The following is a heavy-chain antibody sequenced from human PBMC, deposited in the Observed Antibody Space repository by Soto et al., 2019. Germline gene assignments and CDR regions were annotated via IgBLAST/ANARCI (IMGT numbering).Heavy chain of an antibody. J-gene: IGHJ3*02. CDR1: GYTFTGYY. D-gene: IGHD3-22*01. CDR2: INPNSGGT. CDR3: AIRGSNYDSSGYYYDAFDI. Sequence: ASVKVSCKASGYTFTGYYMHWVRQAPGQGLEWMGWINPNSGGTNYAQKFQGWVTMTRDTSISTAYMELSRLRSDDTAVYYCAIRGSNYDSSGYYYDAFDIWGQGTMVTVSS. V-gene: IGHV1-2*04.